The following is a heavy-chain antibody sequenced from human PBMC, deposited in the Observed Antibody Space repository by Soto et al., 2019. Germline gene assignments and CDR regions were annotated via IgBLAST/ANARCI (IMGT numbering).Heavy chain of an antibody. CDR3: ARADCSGGSCYYRNWFDP. J-gene: IGHJ5*02. V-gene: IGHV1-69*06. Sequence: SVKVSCKASGGTFSSYAISWVRQAPGQGLEWMGGIIPIFGTANYAQKFQGRVTITADKSTSTAYMELSSLRSEDTAVYYCARADCSGGSCYYRNWFDPWGQGTLVTVSS. D-gene: IGHD2-15*01. CDR1: GGTFSSYA. CDR2: IIPIFGTA.